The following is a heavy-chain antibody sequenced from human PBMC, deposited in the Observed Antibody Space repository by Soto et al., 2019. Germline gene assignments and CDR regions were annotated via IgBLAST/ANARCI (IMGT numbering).Heavy chain of an antibody. CDR2: MDPNSGDT. CDR1: GYSFTSYD. Sequence: QVPLVQSGAEVKKPGASVKVSCKASGYSFTSYDINWMRQATGQGLEWMGWMDPNSGDTGYAQKFQGRVTMTRDTSISTAYMELSSLRSEDTALYYCARNRRNTGDFDYWGPGTLVTVSS. CDR3: ARNRRNTGDFDY. D-gene: IGHD7-27*01. V-gene: IGHV1-8*01. J-gene: IGHJ4*02.